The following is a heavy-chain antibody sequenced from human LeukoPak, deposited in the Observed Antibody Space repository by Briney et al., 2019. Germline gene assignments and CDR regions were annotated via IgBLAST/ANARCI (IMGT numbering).Heavy chain of an antibody. D-gene: IGHD3-22*01. J-gene: IGHJ4*02. Sequence: GGFLRLSCAASGFTFSSYAMHWVRQAPGKGLEWVAVISYDGSNKYYADSVKGRFTISRDNSKNTLYLQMNSLRAEDTAVYYCARDGWYYDSSGYSPADYWGQGTLVTVSS. CDR3: ARDGWYYDSSGYSPADY. V-gene: IGHV3-30-3*01. CDR1: GFTFSSYA. CDR2: ISYDGSNK.